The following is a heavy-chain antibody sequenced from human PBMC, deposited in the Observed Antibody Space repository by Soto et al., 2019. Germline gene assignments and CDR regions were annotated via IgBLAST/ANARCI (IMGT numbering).Heavy chain of an antibody. Sequence: EVQLVESGGGLVKPGGSLRLSCAASGFTFTRYSMNWVRQAPGKGLEWVSSISSTTNYIYYADSMKGRFTVSRDNAKNSVYLEMNRLSAEDTAVYYCARESEDLTSNFDYWGKGTLVTVSS. V-gene: IGHV3-21*01. CDR2: ISSTTNYI. CDR3: ARESEDLTSNFDY. CDR1: GFTFTRYS. J-gene: IGHJ4*02.